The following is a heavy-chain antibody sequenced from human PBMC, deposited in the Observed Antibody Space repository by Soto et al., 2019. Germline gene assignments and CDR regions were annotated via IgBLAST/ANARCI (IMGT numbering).Heavy chain of an antibody. CDR1: GYTFTSYG. CDR2: ISAYNGYT. CDR3: ARGQRYSAIDY. V-gene: IGHV1-18*01. J-gene: IGHJ4*02. Sequence: GASVKVSCKASGYTFTSYGISWVRQAPGQGLEWMGWISAYNGYTNYAQNLQGRVTMTTDTSTSTAYMDLRSLISDDTAIYYCARGQRYSAIDYWGQGTLVTVSS. D-gene: IGHD5-12*01.